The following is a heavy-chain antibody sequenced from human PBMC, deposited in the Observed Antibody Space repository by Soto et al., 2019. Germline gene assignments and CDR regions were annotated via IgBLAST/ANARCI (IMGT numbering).Heavy chain of an antibody. J-gene: IGHJ5*02. V-gene: IGHV4-39*01. CDR3: ARHSLALRKNNWFDP. CDR1: GDSIISSGFY. D-gene: IGHD3-3*02. Sequence: SETLSLTCTVSGDSIISSGFYWCWVRQPPGKGLEWIGSIFYLGSSYYNPSLKSRVTMSVDTSKNQFSLRLRSVTAADTALYFCARHSLALRKNNWFDPWGQGIMVTVSS. CDR2: IFYLGSS.